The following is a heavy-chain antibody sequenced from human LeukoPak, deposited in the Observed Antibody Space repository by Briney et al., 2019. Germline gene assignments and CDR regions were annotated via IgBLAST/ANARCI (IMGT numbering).Heavy chain of an antibody. CDR2: IGRSGTTI. CDR1: GFTFSSYE. V-gene: IGHV3-48*03. J-gene: IGHJ4*02. D-gene: IGHD3-9*01. CDR3: ARSGKIYFDWLLDY. Sequence: GGSLRLSCAASGFTFSSYEMNWVRQAPGKGLEWVSYIGRSGTTIHYADSVKGRFTISWDNAKKSLYLQMNSLRAEDTAVYYCARSGKIYFDWLLDYWGQGTLVTVSS.